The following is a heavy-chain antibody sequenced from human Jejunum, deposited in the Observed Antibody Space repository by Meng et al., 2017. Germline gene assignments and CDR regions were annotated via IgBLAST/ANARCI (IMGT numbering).Heavy chain of an antibody. V-gene: IGHV4-61*08. D-gene: IGHD1-26*01. J-gene: IGHJ4*02. Sequence: QVQLQESGPGLVRPSETLSLICTVSGGSVSRAGYQWGWIRQPPGKGLEWXGYASTNYNPSLKSRVTISLDTSRNQFSLSLSSVTAADTAVYYCARDHMGSLDYWGQGILVTVS. CDR1: GGSVSRAGYQ. CDR2: AST. CDR3: ARDHMGSLDY.